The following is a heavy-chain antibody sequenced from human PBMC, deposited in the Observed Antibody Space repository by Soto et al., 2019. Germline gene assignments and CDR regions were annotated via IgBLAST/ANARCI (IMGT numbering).Heavy chain of an antibody. V-gene: IGHV4-30-4*01. CDR2: IYYSGST. CDR1: GGSISSGDYY. Sequence: QVQLQESGPGLVKPSQTLSLTCTVSGGSISSGDYYWSWIRQPPGKGLEWIGYIYYSGSTYYNPSLKSRVTISVDTSKNQFSLKLSSVTAADTAVYYCARGLYSRGYYSEIYFDYWGQGTLVTVSS. CDR3: ARGLYSRGYYSEIYFDY. J-gene: IGHJ4*02. D-gene: IGHD3-22*01.